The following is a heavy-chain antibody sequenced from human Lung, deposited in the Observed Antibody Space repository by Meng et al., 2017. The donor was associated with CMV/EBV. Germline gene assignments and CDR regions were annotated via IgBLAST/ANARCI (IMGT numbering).Heavy chain of an antibody. CDR1: GYTFTSYD. CDR2: INPNSGNT. V-gene: IGHV1-8*01. J-gene: IGHJ4*02. CDR3: VRGCDSTGCEDY. D-gene: IGHD3-22*01. Sequence: ASXXVSXKASGYTFTSYDINWVRQATGQGLEWMGWINPNSGNTYYAPSLQGRVTMTRITSINTAYMELSSLRSEDTAVYYCVRGCDSTGCEDYWGQG.